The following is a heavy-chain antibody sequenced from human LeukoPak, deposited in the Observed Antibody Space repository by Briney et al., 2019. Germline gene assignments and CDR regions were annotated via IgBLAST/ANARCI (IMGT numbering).Heavy chain of an antibody. CDR1: GYTFNSYG. CDR2: ISAYNGNT. J-gene: IGHJ6*02. D-gene: IGHD6-13*01. V-gene: IGHV1-18*01. CDR3: ARDIGYSSSWYSNYYYGMDV. Sequence: GASVKVSCKASGYTFNSYGISCVRQAPGQGLEWMGWISAYNGNTNYAQKLQGRVTMTTDTSTSTAYMELRSLRSDDTAVYYCARDIGYSSSWYSNYYYGMDVWGQGTTVTVSS.